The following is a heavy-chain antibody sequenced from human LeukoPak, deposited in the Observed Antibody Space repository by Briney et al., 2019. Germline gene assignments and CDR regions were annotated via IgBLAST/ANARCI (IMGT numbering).Heavy chain of an antibody. D-gene: IGHD6-6*01. CDR3: ASHSSAWNFDY. CDR2: INHSGST. J-gene: IGHJ4*02. V-gene: IGHV4-34*01. CDR1: GGSFSGYY. Sequence: SETLSLTCAVYGGSFSGYYWSWIRQPPGKGLEWIGEINHSGSTNYNPSLKSRVTISVDTSKNRFSLKLSSVTAADTAVYYCASHSSAWNFDYWGQGTLVTVSS.